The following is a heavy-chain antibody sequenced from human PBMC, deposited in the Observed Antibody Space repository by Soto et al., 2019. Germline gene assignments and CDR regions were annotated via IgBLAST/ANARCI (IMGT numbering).Heavy chain of an antibody. V-gene: IGHV3-33*01. CDR2: IWYDGSNK. CDR1: GFTFSSYG. D-gene: IGHD3-10*01. CDR3: ARDTARAMVRIYYGMDV. J-gene: IGHJ6*02. Sequence: QVQLVESGGGVVQPGRSLRLSCAASGFTFSSYGMHWVRQAPGKGLEWVAVIWYDGSNKYYADSVKGRFTISRDSSKNTLYLQRNSLRAEDTSVYYCARDTARAMVRIYYGMDVWGQGTTVTVSS.